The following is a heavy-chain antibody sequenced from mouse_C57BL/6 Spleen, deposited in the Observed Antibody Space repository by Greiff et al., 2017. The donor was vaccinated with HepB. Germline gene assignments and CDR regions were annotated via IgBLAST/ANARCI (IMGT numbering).Heavy chain of an antibody. J-gene: IGHJ2*01. V-gene: IGHV2-2*01. CDR3: ARNNGDYGSSYFDY. Sequence: QVHVKQSGPGLVQPSQSLSITCTVSGFSLTSYGVHWVRQSPGKGLEWLGVIWSGGSTDYNAAFISRLSISKDNSKSQVFFKMNSLQADDTAIYYCARNNGDYGSSYFDYWGQGTTLTVSS. D-gene: IGHD1-1*01. CDR2: IWSGGST. CDR1: GFSLTSYG.